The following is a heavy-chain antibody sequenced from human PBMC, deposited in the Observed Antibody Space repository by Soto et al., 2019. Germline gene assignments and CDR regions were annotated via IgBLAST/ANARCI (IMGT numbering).Heavy chain of an antibody. CDR2: INAGNGNT. J-gene: IGHJ6*03. CDR3: ARCLGGYYYYYMDV. V-gene: IGHV1-3*01. CDR1: GYTFTSYA. D-gene: IGHD3-22*01. Sequence: GASVKVSCKASGYTFTSYAMHWVRQAPGQRLEWMGWINAGNGNTKYSQKFQGRVTITRDTSASTAYMELSSLRSEDTAVYYCARCLGGYYYYYMDVSGKGTTVTVSS.